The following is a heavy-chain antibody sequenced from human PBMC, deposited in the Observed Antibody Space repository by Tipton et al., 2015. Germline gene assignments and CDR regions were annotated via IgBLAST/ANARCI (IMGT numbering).Heavy chain of an antibody. CDR1: AGSISTDYY. D-gene: IGHD3-9*01. CDR2: ISHSGNT. Sequence: TLSLTCTVSAGSISTDYYWVWIRQPPGKGLEWIGTISHSGNTFYNPSLKSRVTISADTSKNQFSLRLSSVTAADTAVYYCACHDYDLLTRDYQTVDYWGQGTRVTVSS. CDR3: ACHDYDLLTRDYQTVDY. J-gene: IGHJ4*02. V-gene: IGHV4-38-2*02.